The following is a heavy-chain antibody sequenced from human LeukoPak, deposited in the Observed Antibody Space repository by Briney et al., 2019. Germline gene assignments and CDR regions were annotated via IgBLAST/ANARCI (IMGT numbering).Heavy chain of an antibody. J-gene: IGHJ4*02. CDR1: GYTFTSYG. V-gene: IGHV1-46*01. Sequence: GASVKVSCKASGYTFTSYGISWVRQAPGQGLEWMGIINPSGGSTSYAQKFQGRVAMTRDMSTSTVYMELSSLRSEDTAVYYCARDRYSYGLCYFDYWGQGTLVTVSS. CDR3: ARDRYSYGLCYFDY. D-gene: IGHD5-18*01. CDR2: INPSGGST.